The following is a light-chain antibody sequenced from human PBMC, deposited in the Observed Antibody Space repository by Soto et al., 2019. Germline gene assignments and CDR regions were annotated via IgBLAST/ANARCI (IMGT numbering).Light chain of an antibody. CDR1: QSVSSDY. J-gene: IGKJ3*01. CDR2: DAS. CDR3: QQYDRSLQFT. V-gene: IGKV3-20*01. Sequence: EIVLTQSPGTLSLSPGERATLSCRASQSVSSDYLAWYQLKPGQAPRLLIYDASSRATGIPDRFSGSGSGTDFTLTISRLEPEDFAVYCCQQYDRSLQFTFGPGTKVDI.